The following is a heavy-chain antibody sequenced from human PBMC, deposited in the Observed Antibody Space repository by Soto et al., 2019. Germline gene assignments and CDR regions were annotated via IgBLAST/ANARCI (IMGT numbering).Heavy chain of an antibody. V-gene: IGHV1-2*04. J-gene: IGHJ4*02. CDR2: INPNSGGT. D-gene: IGHD4-17*01. Sequence: ASVKVSCKASGDTFTGYYMHWVRQAPGQGLEWMGWINPNSGGTNYAQKFQGWVTMTRDTSISTAYMELSRLRSDDTAMYYCARTTVTTTGGVFDYWGQGTLVTVSS. CDR3: ARTTVTTTGGVFDY. CDR1: GDTFTGYY.